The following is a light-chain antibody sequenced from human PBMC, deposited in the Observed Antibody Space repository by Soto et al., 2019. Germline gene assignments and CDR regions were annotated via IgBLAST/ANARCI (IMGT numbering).Light chain of an antibody. CDR1: QSVSSSY. CDR3: QKYAGSPYT. CDR2: GAS. J-gene: IGKJ2*01. Sequence: DIVLTQSPGTLSLSPGERATLSCRASQSVSSSYLAWYQQKFGQAPRLLIYGASSRATGIPARFSGSGSETDFTLTISRLQPEDFAVYYCQKYAGSPYTFGQGTKLEIK. V-gene: IGKV3-20*01.